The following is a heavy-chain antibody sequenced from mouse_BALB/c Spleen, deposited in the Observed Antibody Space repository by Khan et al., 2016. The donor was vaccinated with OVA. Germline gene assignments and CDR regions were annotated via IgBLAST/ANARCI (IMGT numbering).Heavy chain of an antibody. CDR1: GYSITSDYA. D-gene: IGHD2-10*02. CDR2: ISYSGNT. J-gene: IGHJ2*01. CDR3: ARVYGGDFDY. Sequence: EVKLEESGPGLVKPSQSLSLTYTVTGYSITSDYAWNWIRQFPGNKLEWMGYISYSGNTKYNPSLKSRISVTRDTSKNQIFLQLNSVTAEDTATYYCARVYGGDFDYWGQGTTLTVSS. V-gene: IGHV3-2*02.